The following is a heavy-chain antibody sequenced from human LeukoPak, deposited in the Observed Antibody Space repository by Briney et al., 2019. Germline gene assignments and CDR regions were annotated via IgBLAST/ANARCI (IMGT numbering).Heavy chain of an antibody. CDR3: VSGKVYFDY. Sequence: SETLSLTCAVYGGSFSGYYWSWIRQPPGKGLEWIGEINHSGSTNYNPSLKSRVTISVDTSKNQFSLKLSSVTAADTAVYYCVSGKVYFDYWGQGTLVTVSS. J-gene: IGHJ4*02. V-gene: IGHV4-34*01. CDR1: GGSFSGYY. CDR2: INHSGST.